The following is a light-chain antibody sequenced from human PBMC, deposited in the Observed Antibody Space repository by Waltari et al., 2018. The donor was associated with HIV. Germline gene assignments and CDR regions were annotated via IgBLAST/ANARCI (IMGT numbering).Light chain of an antibody. V-gene: IGLV3-27*01. CDR1: FLAQKY. CDR2: TDT. Sequence: SYELTQPSSVSVSPGQTARITCSGDFLAQKYARWFQQKPGQAPALVIYTDTERPSGIPERVSGSRAGTAATLTISGAQAEDEADYHCYSAADNIWVFGGGTKLTVL. J-gene: IGLJ3*02. CDR3: YSAADNIWV.